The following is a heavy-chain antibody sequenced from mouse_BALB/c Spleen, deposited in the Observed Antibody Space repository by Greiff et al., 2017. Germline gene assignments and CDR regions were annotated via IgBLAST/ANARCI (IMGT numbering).Heavy chain of an antibody. D-gene: IGHD2-1*01. CDR3: ARKLGYYGTHYYAMDY. CDR1: GFSLTSYG. Sequence: QVQLKQSGPGLVQPSQSLSITCTVSGFSLTSYGVHWVRQSPGKGLEWLGVIWSGGSTDYNAAFISRLSISKDNSKSQVFFKMNSLQANDTAIYYCARKLGYYGTHYYAMDYWGQGTSVTVSS. CDR2: IWSGGST. J-gene: IGHJ4*01. V-gene: IGHV2-2*02.